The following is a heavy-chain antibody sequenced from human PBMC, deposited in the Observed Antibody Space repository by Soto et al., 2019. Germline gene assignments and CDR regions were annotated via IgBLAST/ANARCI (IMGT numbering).Heavy chain of an antibody. J-gene: IGHJ4*02. V-gene: IGHV3-30*03. CDR2: MSYDGSAK. CDR3: AIVRVADSPLDH. D-gene: IGHD3-10*02. Sequence: QVPLVESGGGVVQPGRSLRLSCEGSGFIFSNNGMHWVRQAPGKGLEWVAFMSYDGSAKFLADSVKGRFTISRDNSKSTLFLHMSSLRAEDTAMYYCAIVRVADSPLDHWGQGTLVTVSS. CDR1: GFIFSNNG.